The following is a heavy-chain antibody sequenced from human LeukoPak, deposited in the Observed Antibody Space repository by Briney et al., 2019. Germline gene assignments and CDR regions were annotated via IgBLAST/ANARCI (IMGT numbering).Heavy chain of an antibody. CDR2: IIPIFGTA. J-gene: IGHJ4*02. D-gene: IGHD3-22*01. Sequence: ASVKVSCKASGGTFSSYAISWVRQAPGQGLEWMGGIIPIFGTANYAQKFQGRVTITADESTSTAYMELSSLRSEDTAVYYCARDYYDSSGPWAGFDYWGQGTLVTVSS. CDR1: GGTFSSYA. V-gene: IGHV1-69*13. CDR3: ARDYYDSSGPWAGFDY.